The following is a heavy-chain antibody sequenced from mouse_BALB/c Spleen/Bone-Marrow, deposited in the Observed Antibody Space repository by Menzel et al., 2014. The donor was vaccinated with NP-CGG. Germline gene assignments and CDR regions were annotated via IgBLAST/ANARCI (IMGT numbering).Heavy chain of an antibody. CDR3: ARSDGYYYAMDY. Sequence: VKLVESGAELMKPGASVKISCKATGYTFSSYWIEWVKQRPRHGLEWIGEILPGSGSTNYNEKFKGKATFTADTSSNTAYMQLSSLTSEDSAVYYCARSDGYYYAMDYWGQGTSVTVSS. CDR2: ILPGSGST. J-gene: IGHJ4*01. CDR1: GYTFSSYW. D-gene: IGHD2-3*01. V-gene: IGHV1-9*01.